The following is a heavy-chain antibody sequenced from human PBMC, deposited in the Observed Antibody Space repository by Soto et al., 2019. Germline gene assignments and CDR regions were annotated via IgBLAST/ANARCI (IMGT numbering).Heavy chain of an antibody. J-gene: IGHJ6*02. D-gene: IGHD3-3*01. V-gene: IGHV3-23*01. CDR2: ISEKGDTK. CDR3: VKDRATIFGVVWKYGMDV. CDR1: GFTFRSYA. Sequence: VQPGWSLRLSCAASGFTFRSYAMAWVRQAPGKGLEWVSGISEKGDTKNYADPVRGRFTISRDNSMNTLDLLMNSLRAEDTAVYYCVKDRATIFGVVWKYGMDVWGQGTTVYVSS.